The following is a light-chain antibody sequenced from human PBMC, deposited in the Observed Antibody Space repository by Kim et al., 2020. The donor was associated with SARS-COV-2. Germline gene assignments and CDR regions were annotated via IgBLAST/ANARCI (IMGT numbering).Light chain of an antibody. J-gene: IGKJ2*01. CDR3: QQYHNMQT. V-gene: IGKV3-15*01. CDR1: QRISSN. Sequence: LSVSPGERATLSCRASQRISSNLAWYQHKPGQAPRLLIYCASTRATDIPVRFSGSGSGTEFTLTISSLQSEDFVVYYCQQYHNMQTFGQGTKLEI. CDR2: CAS.